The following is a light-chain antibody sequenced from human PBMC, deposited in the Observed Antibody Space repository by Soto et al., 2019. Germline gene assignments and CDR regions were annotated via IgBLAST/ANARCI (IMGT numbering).Light chain of an antibody. CDR2: GAS. V-gene: IGKV3-20*01. CDR1: QSVSSNS. CDR3: HQYDNAPWT. Sequence: EIVLTQSPGTLSFSPGERATLSCRASQSVSSNSLAWCQQKPGHAPRLLIYGASIRATGIPYRFSGSGSGTDFTLTITRLEPEDFEVYYGHQYDNAPWTFGQGTNVESK. J-gene: IGKJ1*01.